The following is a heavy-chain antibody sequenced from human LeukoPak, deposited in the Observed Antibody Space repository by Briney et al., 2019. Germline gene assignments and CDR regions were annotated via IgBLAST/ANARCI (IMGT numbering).Heavy chain of an antibody. J-gene: IGHJ4*02. D-gene: IGHD3-22*01. V-gene: IGHV3-21*01. CDR3: ARGAEYYYDSSGYFPFDY. CDR2: ITGSYNHI. Sequence: GGSLRLSCAASGFIFSTYSMNWVRQAPGKGLEWVSSITGSYNHIYYADSVKGRLTISRDNAKNSLYLQMNSLRAEDTAVYYCARGAEYYYDSSGYFPFDYWGQGTLVTVSS. CDR1: GFIFSTYS.